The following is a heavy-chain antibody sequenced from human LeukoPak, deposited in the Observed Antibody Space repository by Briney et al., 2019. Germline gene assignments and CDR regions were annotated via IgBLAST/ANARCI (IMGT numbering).Heavy chain of an antibody. Sequence: PSETLSLTCTVSGYSISSGYYWGWIRQPPGKGLEWIGSIYHSGSTYYNPSLKSRVTMSVDRSKNQFSLQLSSVTAADTAVYYCAREPSGDDAFDIWGQGTMVTVSS. CDR2: IYHSGST. J-gene: IGHJ3*02. V-gene: IGHV4-38-2*02. D-gene: IGHD1-26*01. CDR3: AREPSGDDAFDI. CDR1: GYSISSGYY.